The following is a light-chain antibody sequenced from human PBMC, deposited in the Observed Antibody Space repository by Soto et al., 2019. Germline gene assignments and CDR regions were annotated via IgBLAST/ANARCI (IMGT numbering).Light chain of an antibody. CDR1: QDIRSY. CDR3: QQLNVYPLT. V-gene: IGKV1-9*01. J-gene: IGKJ4*01. CDR2: AAS. Sequence: DIQLTQSPSSLSASVGDRLTITCRASQDIRSYLAWYQQKPGKAPNLLISAASTLQSGVPSRFSGSGSGTEFTLTISSLQPEVFATYYCQQLNVYPLTFGGGTKVDIK.